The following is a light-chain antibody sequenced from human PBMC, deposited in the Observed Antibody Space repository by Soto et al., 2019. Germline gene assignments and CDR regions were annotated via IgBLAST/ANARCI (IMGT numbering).Light chain of an antibody. CDR3: QQYDNLPPLA. CDR1: QDISNH. J-gene: IGKJ4*01. Sequence: DIQMTQSPSSLSASVGDRVTITCQASQDISNHLNWYQQKPGKAPKLLIYDASNLETGVPSRFSGSGSGTDFTFTISSLQPEDIATSYGQQYDNLPPLAFGGGTKVEIK. CDR2: DAS. V-gene: IGKV1-33*01.